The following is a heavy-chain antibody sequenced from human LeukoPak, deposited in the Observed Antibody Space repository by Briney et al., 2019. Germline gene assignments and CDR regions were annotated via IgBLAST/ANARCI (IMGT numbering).Heavy chain of an antibody. CDR1: GYTFTGYY. CDR3: AILGYCSSTSCYTAPHFDY. CDR2: MNPNSGNT. D-gene: IGHD2-2*02. J-gene: IGHJ4*02. V-gene: IGHV1-8*02. Sequence: ASVKVSCKASGYTFTGYYMHWVRQAPGQGLEWMGWMNPNSGNTGYAQKFQGRVTMTRNTSISTAYMELSSLRSEDTAVYYCAILGYCSSTSCYTAPHFDYWGQGTLVTVSS.